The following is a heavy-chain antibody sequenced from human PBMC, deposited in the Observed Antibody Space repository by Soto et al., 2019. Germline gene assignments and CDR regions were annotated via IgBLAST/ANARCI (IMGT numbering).Heavy chain of an antibody. J-gene: IGHJ4*02. CDR2: INDSGGTT. CDR1: GFTFRSYA. Sequence: GGSLRLSCAVSGFTFRSYAMTWVRQAPGKGLEWVSGINDSGGTTYYADSVKGRFTISRDNSKNTLYLQMNSLRAEDTAVYYCAKDRSSGWPYYFDYWGQGALVTVSS. D-gene: IGHD6-19*01. CDR3: AKDRSSGWPYYFDY. V-gene: IGHV3-23*01.